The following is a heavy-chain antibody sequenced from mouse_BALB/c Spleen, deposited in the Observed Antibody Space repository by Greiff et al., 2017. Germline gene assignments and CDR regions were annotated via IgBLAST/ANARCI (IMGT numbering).Heavy chain of an antibody. CDR2: IWAGGST. Sequence: VHLVESGPGLVAPSQSLSITCTVSGFSLTSYGVHWVRQPPGKGLEWLGVIWAGGSTNYNSALMSRLSISKDNSKSQVFLKMNSLQTDDTAMYYCAREFGTGFAYWGQGTLVTVSA. CDR1: GFSLTSYG. V-gene: IGHV2-9*02. CDR3: AREFGTGFAY. D-gene: IGHD4-1*01. J-gene: IGHJ3*01.